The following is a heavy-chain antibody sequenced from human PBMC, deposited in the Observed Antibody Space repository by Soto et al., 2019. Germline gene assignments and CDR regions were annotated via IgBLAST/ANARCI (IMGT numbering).Heavy chain of an antibody. D-gene: IGHD3-9*01. CDR2: ISGSGGST. J-gene: IGHJ1*01. CDR3: AKAQDYDILTGYFRAKEAEYFQH. CDR1: AVTFTGFG. Sequence: GGSLRLSCAASAVTFTGFGMHWVRQAPGKGLEWVSAISGSGGSTYYADSVKGRFTISRDNSKNTLYLQMNSLRAEDTAVYYCAKAQDYDILTGYFRAKEAEYFQHWGQGTLVTVSS. V-gene: IGHV3-23*01.